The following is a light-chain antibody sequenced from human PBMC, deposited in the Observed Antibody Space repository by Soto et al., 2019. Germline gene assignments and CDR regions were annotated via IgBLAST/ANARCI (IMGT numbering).Light chain of an antibody. Sequence: QSVLTQPPSASGSPGQSVTISCTGTSSDVGGYKYVSWYQHHPGKAPKVVIYEVTKRPSGVPDRFSGSQSGNTASLTVSGLQGEDEADYYCSSYGGTNNVVFGGGTKLTVL. J-gene: IGLJ2*01. CDR2: EVT. V-gene: IGLV2-8*01. CDR3: SSYGGTNNVV. CDR1: SSDVGGYKY.